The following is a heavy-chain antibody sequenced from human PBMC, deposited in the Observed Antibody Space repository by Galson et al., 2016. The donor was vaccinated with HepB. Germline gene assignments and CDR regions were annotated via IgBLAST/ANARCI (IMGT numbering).Heavy chain of an antibody. CDR3: ARDSGYNEHGGFDN. CDR2: IFSGGTI. CDR1: GFTVGTSY. V-gene: IGHV3-66*02. D-gene: IGHD5-24*01. J-gene: IGHJ4*02. Sequence: SVRLSCAASGFTVGTSYMAWVRHLPGKGLESVSVIFSGGTIFYADSAQGRFTISRDSAKNILYLQMRNLRPEDTALYYCARDSGYNEHGGFDNWGQGTLVTVSS.